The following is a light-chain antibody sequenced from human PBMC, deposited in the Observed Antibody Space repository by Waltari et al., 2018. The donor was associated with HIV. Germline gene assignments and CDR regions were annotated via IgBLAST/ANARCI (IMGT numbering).Light chain of an antibody. CDR1: NNDVGSFTF. CDR3: CSYAGNRIYV. CDR2: EGT. V-gene: IGLV2-23*01. Sequence: QSALTQPASVSGSPGQSITISCAGSNNDVGSFTFVSWYQQHPGKVPKLMIYEGTKRPAGVSHRFSGSPSGNTASLTISGLQAEDEADYYCCSYAGNRIYVFGHGTRVTVL. J-gene: IGLJ1*01.